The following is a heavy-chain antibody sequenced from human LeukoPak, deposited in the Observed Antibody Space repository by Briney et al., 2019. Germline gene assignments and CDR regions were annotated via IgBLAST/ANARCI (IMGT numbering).Heavy chain of an antibody. CDR1: GGSVSGYY. D-gene: IGHD6-13*01. CDR3: AGGGYIAAAGTSSEYYYYGMDV. V-gene: IGHV4-34*01. J-gene: IGHJ6*04. Sequence: SGTLSLTCAVYGGSVSGYYWSWIRQPPGKGLEWIGEINHSGSTNYNPSLKSRVTISVDTSKNQFSLKLSSVTAADTAVYYCAGGGYIAAAGTSSEYYYYGMDVWGKGTTVTVSS. CDR2: INHSGST.